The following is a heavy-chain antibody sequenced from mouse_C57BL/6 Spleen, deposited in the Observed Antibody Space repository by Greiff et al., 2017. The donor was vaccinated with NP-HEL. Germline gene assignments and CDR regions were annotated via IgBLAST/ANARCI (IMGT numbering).Heavy chain of an antibody. CDR1: GFTFSDYG. CDR2: ISSGSSTI. CDR3: ARKSNYAMDY. D-gene: IGHD1-3*01. V-gene: IGHV5-17*01. J-gene: IGHJ4*01. Sequence: EVKLMESGGGLVKPGGSLKLSCAASGFTFSDYGMHWVRQAPEKGLEWVAYISSGSSTIDYADTVKGRFTISRDNAKNTLLLQMTSLRSEDTAMYYCARKSNYAMDYWGQGTSVTVSS.